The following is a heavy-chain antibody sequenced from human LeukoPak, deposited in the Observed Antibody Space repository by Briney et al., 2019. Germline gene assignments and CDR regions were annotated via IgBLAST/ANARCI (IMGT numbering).Heavy chain of an antibody. CDR3: ARHGSGSYYSLPFDY. J-gene: IGHJ4*02. Sequence: GESLKISCKGSGYSFTSYWIGWVRQMPGKGLEWMGIIYLGDSDTRYSPFFQGQVTISADKSISTAYLQWSSLKASDTAMYFCARHGSGSYYSLPFDYWGQGTLVTVSS. V-gene: IGHV5-51*01. CDR2: IYLGDSDT. CDR1: GYSFTSYW. D-gene: IGHD3-10*01.